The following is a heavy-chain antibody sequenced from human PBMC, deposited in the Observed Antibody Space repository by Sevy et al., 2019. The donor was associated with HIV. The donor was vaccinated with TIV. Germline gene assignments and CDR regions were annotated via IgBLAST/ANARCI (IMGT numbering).Heavy chain of an antibody. V-gene: IGHV3-30*04. J-gene: IGHJ1*01. CDR3: ARGENNDEFFQY. D-gene: IGHD1-26*01. Sequence: GGSRRLSCAASGFIFSNFAMHWVRQAPGKGLEWVAVTSYDGSHKYYADSVKGRFTVSRDNSRNILSLEMNSLRRDDTAVYYCARGENNDEFFQYWGQGTLVTVSS. CDR2: TSYDGSHK. CDR1: GFIFSNFA.